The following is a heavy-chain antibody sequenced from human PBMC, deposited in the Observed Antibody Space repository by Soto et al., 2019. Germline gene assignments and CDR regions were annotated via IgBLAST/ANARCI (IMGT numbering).Heavy chain of an antibody. J-gene: IGHJ6*02. V-gene: IGHV4-59*01. CDR2: IYYSGST. CDR3: ARDGEMATITDYYYYGMDV. D-gene: IGHD5-12*01. Sequence: SETLSLTCTVSGGSISSYYWSWIRQPPGKGLEWIGYIYYSGSTNYNPSLKSRVTVSVDTSKNQFSLKLSSVTAAGTAVYYCARDGEMATITDYYYYGMDVWGQGTTVTVS. CDR1: GGSISSYY.